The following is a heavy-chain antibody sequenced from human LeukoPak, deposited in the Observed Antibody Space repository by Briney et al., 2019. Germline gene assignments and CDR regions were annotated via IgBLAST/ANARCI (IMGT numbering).Heavy chain of an antibody. Sequence: GGSLRLSCAASEFTFSSYNMNWVRQAPGKGLEWVSSISSFSSYIYYADSVKGRFTISRDNAKNSLYLQMNSLRAEDTAVYYCARERIAVAYNWFDPWGQGTLVTVSS. CDR2: ISSFSSYI. CDR1: EFTFSSYN. V-gene: IGHV3-21*01. CDR3: ARERIAVAYNWFDP. D-gene: IGHD6-19*01. J-gene: IGHJ5*02.